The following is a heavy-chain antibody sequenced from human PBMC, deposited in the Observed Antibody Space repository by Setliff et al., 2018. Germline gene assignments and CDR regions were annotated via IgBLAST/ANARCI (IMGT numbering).Heavy chain of an antibody. CDR1: DYTFLSYG. D-gene: IGHD1-1*01. V-gene: IGHV1-18*01. J-gene: IGHJ4*02. Sequence: ASVKVSCKAADYTFLSYGLSWVRQAPGQGLEWMGWISAYTGKTDYAQNFQGRVTMTTDTSTSTAYMELGSLRYDDTAVYYCARDTYNPNWYGDRSFEYWGQGTLVTVSS. CDR2: ISAYTGKT. CDR3: ARDTYNPNWYGDRSFEY.